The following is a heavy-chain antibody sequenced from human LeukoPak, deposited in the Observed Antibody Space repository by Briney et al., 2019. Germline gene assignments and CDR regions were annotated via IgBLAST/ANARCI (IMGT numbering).Heavy chain of an antibody. CDR2: IYYSGGT. CDR1: GGSISSYY. D-gene: IGHD6-13*01. J-gene: IGHJ3*02. CDR3: VGPYSSDAFDI. Sequence: PSETLSLTCTVSGGSISSYYWSWIRQPPGKGLEWIGYIYYSGGTNYNPSLKSRVTISVDTSKNQFSLKLSSVTAADTAVYYCVGPYSSDAFDIWGQGTMVTVSS. V-gene: IGHV4-59*01.